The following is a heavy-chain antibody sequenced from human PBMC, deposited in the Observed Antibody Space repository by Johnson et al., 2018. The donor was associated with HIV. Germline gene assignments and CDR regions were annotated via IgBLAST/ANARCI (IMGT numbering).Heavy chain of an antibody. CDR1: GFTFSSYW. CDR3: TTELVGARGPNAFDI. D-gene: IGHD1-26*01. CDR2: INSDESST. J-gene: IGHJ3*02. V-gene: IGHV3-74*01. Sequence: VQLVESGGGLVQPGGSLRLSCAASGFTFSSYWMHWVRQAPGKGLVWVSRINSDESSTTYADSVKGRFTNSRDNAKNTLYLQMNSLKTEDTAMCYCTTELVGARGPNAFDIWGQGTMVTVSS.